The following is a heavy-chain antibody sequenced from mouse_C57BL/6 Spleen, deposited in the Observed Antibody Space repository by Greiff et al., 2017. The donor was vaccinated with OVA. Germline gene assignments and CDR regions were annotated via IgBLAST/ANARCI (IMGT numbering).Heavy chain of an antibody. D-gene: IGHD1-1*01. CDR2: ISGGGGNT. Sequence: EVMLVESGGGLVKPGGSLKLSCAASGFTFSSYTMSWVRQTPEKRLEWVATISGGGGNTYYPDSVKGRFTISRDNAKNTLYLQMSSLRSEDTALDYCARTYYYGYWYFDVWGTGTTVTVSS. V-gene: IGHV5-9*01. CDR1: GFTFSSYT. CDR3: ARTYYYGYWYFDV. J-gene: IGHJ1*03.